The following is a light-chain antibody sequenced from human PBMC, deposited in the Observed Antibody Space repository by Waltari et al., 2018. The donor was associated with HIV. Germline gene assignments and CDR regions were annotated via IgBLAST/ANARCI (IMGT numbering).Light chain of an antibody. CDR1: SGPVTSGPH. CDR2: DTN. V-gene: IGLV7-46*01. CDR3: WLCYAGDRTVV. Sequence: QAVVTQEPSLTVSPGGTVTLTCGSSSGPVTSGPHPYWFQQNPGQAPRTQMYDTNYKIYWTPARLAGGLSGGKAALSLEGAQHEDEADYYGWLCYAGDRTVVFGGGTKLTI. J-gene: IGLJ2*01.